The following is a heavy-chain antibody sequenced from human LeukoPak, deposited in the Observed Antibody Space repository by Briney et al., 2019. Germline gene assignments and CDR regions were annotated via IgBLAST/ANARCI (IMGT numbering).Heavy chain of an antibody. V-gene: IGHV3-30-3*01. D-gene: IGHD4-11*01. J-gene: IGHJ3*02. Sequence: GGSLRLSCAASGFTFSSYAMHWVRQAPGKGLEWVAVISYDGSNKYYADSVKGRFTISRDNSKNTLYLQMNSLRAEDTAVYYCARITVTTWYNAFDIWGQGTMVTVSS. CDR2: ISYDGSNK. CDR3: ARITVTTWYNAFDI. CDR1: GFTFSSYA.